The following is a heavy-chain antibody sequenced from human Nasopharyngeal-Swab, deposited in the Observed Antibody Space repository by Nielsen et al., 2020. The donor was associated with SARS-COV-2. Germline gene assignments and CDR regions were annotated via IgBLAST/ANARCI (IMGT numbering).Heavy chain of an antibody. J-gene: IGHJ4*02. V-gene: IGHV3-21*04. CDR1: GFSFSGYA. CDR2: ISSSGTYM. D-gene: IGHD3-10*01. Sequence: GGSLRLSCAASGFSFSGYAMNWVRQAPGKGLEWVSSISSSGTYMYYADSVKGRFTVSRDNSKNTLYLQLNSLKVEDTAVYYCASYGAGSYYSTGVYYWGQGTRVIVPS. CDR3: ASYGAGSYYSTGVYY.